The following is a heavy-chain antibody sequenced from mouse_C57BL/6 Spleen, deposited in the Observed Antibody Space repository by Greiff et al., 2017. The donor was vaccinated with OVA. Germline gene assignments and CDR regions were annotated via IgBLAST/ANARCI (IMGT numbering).Heavy chain of an antibody. CDR1: GYTFTSYW. Sequence: QVQLQQPGAELVKPGASVKLSCKASGYTFTSYWMHWVKQRPGQGLEWIGMIHPNSGSTNYNEKFKSKATLTVDKSSSTAYMQLSSLTSEDSAVYYCAREDPCGSSPYYYAMDYWGQGTSVTVSS. J-gene: IGHJ4*01. CDR3: AREDPCGSSPYYYAMDY. CDR2: IHPNSGST. D-gene: IGHD1-1*01. V-gene: IGHV1-64*01.